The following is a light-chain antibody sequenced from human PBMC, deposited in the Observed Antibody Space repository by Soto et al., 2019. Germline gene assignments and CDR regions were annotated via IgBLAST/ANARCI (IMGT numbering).Light chain of an antibody. CDR3: SSYTSSSTYV. V-gene: IGLV2-14*01. CDR2: DVS. Sequence: QSALTQPASVSGSPGQSITISRTGTSSDVGGYNYVSWYQQHPGKAPKLMIYDVSNRPSGVSNRFSDSKSGNTASLTISGLQAEDEADYYCSSYTSSSTYVFGTGTKVTVL. J-gene: IGLJ1*01. CDR1: SSDVGGYNY.